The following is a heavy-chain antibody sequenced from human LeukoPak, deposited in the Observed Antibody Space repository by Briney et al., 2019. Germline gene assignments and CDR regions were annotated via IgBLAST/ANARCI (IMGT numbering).Heavy chain of an antibody. CDR1: GFTFSSYW. CDR3: ASLTNYDFWSGTADY. J-gene: IGHJ4*02. Sequence: GGSLRLSCAASGFTFSSYWMHWVRQAPGKGLVWVSRINSDGSSTSYADSVKGRFTISRDNAKNTLYLQMNSLRAEDTAVYYCASLTNYDFWSGTADYWGQGTLVTVSS. D-gene: IGHD3-3*01. V-gene: IGHV3-74*01. CDR2: INSDGSST.